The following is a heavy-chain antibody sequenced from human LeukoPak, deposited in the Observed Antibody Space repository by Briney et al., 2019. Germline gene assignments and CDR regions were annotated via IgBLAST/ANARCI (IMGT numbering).Heavy chain of an antibody. J-gene: IGHJ3*02. V-gene: IGHV3-23*01. Sequence: GGSLRLSCAASGFTFSSYAISWVRQAPGRGLEWVSAISGSGGSTYYADSVKGRFTISRDSSKNTLYLQMNSLRAEDTAVYYCAKDRMSSSWYGGAFDIWGQGTMVTVSS. CDR1: GFTFSSYA. CDR2: ISGSGGST. CDR3: AKDRMSSSWYGGAFDI. D-gene: IGHD6-13*01.